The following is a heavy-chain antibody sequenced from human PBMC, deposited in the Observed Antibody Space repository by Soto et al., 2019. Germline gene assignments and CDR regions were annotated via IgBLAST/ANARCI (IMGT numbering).Heavy chain of an antibody. Sequence: QVQLVQSGAEVKKPGASVKVSCKASGYTFTSYGISWVRQAPGQGLEWMGWISAYNGNTNYAQKLQGRVTMTTDTSTGTAYMELRSLRSDGTAVYYLASDREWLRFIYGGGGYYFDYWGQGNLVTGSS. CDR2: ISAYNGNT. D-gene: IGHD5-12*01. J-gene: IGHJ4*02. CDR3: ASDREWLRFIYGGGGYYFDY. V-gene: IGHV1-18*01. CDR1: GYTFTSYG.